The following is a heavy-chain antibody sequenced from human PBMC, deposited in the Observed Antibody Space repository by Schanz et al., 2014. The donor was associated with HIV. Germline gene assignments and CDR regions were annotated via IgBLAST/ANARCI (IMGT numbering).Heavy chain of an antibody. Sequence: QVQLVQSGAEVKKPGSSVKVSCKASGGTFSNYAINWVRQAPGQGLEWMGGIIPIFGTSNYAQKFQGRVTIAADESASTAYMELNSLRSDDTAVYYCAKSPIFGDVIFYGMDVWGQGTTVTVSS. D-gene: IGHD3-3*02. CDR3: AKSPIFGDVIFYGMDV. V-gene: IGHV1-69*01. CDR1: GGTFSNYA. CDR2: IIPIFGTS. J-gene: IGHJ6*02.